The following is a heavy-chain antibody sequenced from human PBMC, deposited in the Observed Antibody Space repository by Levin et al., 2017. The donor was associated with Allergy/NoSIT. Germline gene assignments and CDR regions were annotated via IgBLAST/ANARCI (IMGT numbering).Heavy chain of an antibody. CDR3: ASTSPIAVAGLRDY. Sequence: PGGSLRLSCAASGFTFSSYAMHWVRQAPGKGLEWVAVISYDGSNKYYADSVKGRFTISRDNSKNTLYLQMNSLRAEDTAVYYCASTSPIAVAGLRDYWGQGTLVTVSS. CDR2: ISYDGSNK. D-gene: IGHD6-19*01. CDR1: GFTFSSYA. J-gene: IGHJ4*02. V-gene: IGHV3-30-3*01.